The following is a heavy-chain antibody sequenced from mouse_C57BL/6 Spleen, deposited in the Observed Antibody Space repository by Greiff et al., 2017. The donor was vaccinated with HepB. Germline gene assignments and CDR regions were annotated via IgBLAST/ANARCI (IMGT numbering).Heavy chain of an antibody. CDR1: GYTFTSYW. D-gene: IGHD1-1*01. CDR2: IHPNSGST. Sequence: VKLQESGPELVKPGASVKLSCKASGYTFTSYWMHWVKQRPGQGLEWIGMIHPNSGSTNYNEKFKSKATLTVDKSSSTAYMQLSSLTSEDSAVYYCAGSSPDYWGQGTTLTVSS. J-gene: IGHJ2*01. V-gene: IGHV1-64*01. CDR3: AGSSPDY.